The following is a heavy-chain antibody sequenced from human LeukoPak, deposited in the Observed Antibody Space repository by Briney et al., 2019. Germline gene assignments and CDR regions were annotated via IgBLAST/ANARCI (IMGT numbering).Heavy chain of an antibody. CDR3: ARDLYHGHDA. D-gene: IGHD3-10*01. J-gene: IGHJ4*02. Sequence: GGSLRLSCAASGFTFSNDWMHWVRQAPGKGLVWVSTIKGNGRDKNYADSVKGRFTISRDNAGNTLYLQMNSLRAEDTAVYYCARDLYHGHDAWGQGTLVTVSP. V-gene: IGHV3-74*01. CDR2: IKGNGRDK. CDR1: GFTFSNDW.